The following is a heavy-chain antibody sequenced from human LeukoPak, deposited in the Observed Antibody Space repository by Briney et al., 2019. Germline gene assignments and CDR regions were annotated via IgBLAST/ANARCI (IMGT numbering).Heavy chain of an antibody. J-gene: IGHJ6*03. CDR1: GFTFSRHW. Sequence: GGSLRLSCAASGFTFSRHWMQWVRQAPGKGLVWVSRINTDGSSINYADSVKGRFTISRDNAKNTIFLQMNSLRAEDTAVYYCASSGVIIRDSYYYMDVWGEGTTVTVS. V-gene: IGHV3-74*01. D-gene: IGHD3-10*01. CDR3: ASSGVIIRDSYYYMDV. CDR2: INTDGSSI.